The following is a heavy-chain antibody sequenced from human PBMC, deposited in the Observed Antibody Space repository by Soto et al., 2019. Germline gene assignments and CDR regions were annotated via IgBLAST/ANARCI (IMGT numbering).Heavy chain of an antibody. V-gene: IGHV4-39*01. CDR1: GGSISSSSYY. J-gene: IGHJ6*03. CDR2: IYYSGST. Sequence: PSETLSLTCTVSGGSISSSSYYWGWIRQPPGKGLEWIGSIYYSGSTYYNPSLKSRVTISVDTSKNQFSLKLSSVTAADTAVYYCARHLYGYSSSSSFLDYYSYVDVWGKGATVTVSS. D-gene: IGHD6-6*01. CDR3: ARHLYGYSSSSSFLDYYSYVDV.